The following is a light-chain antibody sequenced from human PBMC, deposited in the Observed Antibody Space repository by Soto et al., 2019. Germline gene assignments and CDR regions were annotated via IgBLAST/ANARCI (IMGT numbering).Light chain of an antibody. Sequence: QSALTQPASVSGFPGQSITISCTGTSSNIGTYNLVSWFQQHPGEAPKLLIYEGSRRPSGVSNRFSASTSGNTVSLTISGPQAEDEADYYCCSYANGDTMIFGGGTKLTAL. CDR1: SSNIGTYNL. CDR3: CSYANGDTMI. V-gene: IGLV2-23*01. CDR2: EGS. J-gene: IGLJ2*01.